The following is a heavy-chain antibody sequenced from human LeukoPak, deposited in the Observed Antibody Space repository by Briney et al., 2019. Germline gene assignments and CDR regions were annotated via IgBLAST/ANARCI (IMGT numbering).Heavy chain of an antibody. CDR3: AKERGYNPLYFFDY. Sequence: GGSLRLSCAASGFTFSSYAMSWVRQAPGEGLMWVSSISGNSGYTYYADSVKGHFTISRDNSKNTLYLQMNSLRAEDTAIYYCAKERGYNPLYFFDYWGQGTLVTVSS. CDR2: ISGNSGYT. J-gene: IGHJ4*02. CDR1: GFTFSSYA. V-gene: IGHV3-23*01. D-gene: IGHD5-24*01.